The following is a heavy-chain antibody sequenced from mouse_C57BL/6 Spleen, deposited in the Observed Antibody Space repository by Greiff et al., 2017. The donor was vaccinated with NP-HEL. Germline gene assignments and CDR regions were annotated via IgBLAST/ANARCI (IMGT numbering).Heavy chain of an antibody. V-gene: IGHV1-18*01. Sequence: VQLQQSGPELVKPGASVKIPCKASGYTFTDYNMDWVKQSHGKSLEWIGDINPNNGGTIYNQKFKGKATLTVDKSSSTAYMELRSLTSEDTAVYYCARERITTVVADWYFDVWGTGTTVTVSS. CDR1: GYTFTDYN. CDR3: ARERITTVVADWYFDV. J-gene: IGHJ1*03. D-gene: IGHD1-1*01. CDR2: INPNNGGT.